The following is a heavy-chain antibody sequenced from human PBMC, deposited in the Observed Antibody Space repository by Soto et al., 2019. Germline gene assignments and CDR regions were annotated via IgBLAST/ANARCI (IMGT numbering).Heavy chain of an antibody. CDR1: GGSISSSSYY. J-gene: IGHJ4*02. D-gene: IGHD3-10*01. CDR3: ASLLGIKFDY. V-gene: IGHV4-39*01. CDR2: IYYSGTT. Sequence: SETLSLTCTVSGGSISSSSYYWGWIRQPPGKGLEWIGTIYYSGTTNYNPSLKSRVTISVDTSQNQFSLRLNSLTAADTAVYYCASLLGIKFDYWGQGALVTVSS.